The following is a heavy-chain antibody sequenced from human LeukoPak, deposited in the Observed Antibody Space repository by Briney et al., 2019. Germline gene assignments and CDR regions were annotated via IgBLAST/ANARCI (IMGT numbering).Heavy chain of an antibody. Sequence: GGSLRLSCAASGFTVSSSYMSWVRQAPGKGLEWVANIKQDGSEKYYVDSVKGRFTISRDNAKNSLYLQMNSLRAEDTAVYYCARRSRFGELYLYYYYGMDVRGQGTTVTVSS. V-gene: IGHV3-7*01. CDR3: ARRSRFGELYLYYYYGMDV. CDR2: IKQDGSEK. J-gene: IGHJ6*02. D-gene: IGHD3-10*01. CDR1: GFTVSSSY.